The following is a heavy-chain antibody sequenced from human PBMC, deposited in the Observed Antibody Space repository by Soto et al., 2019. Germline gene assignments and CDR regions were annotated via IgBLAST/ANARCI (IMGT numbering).Heavy chain of an antibody. V-gene: IGHV3-23*01. CDR2: ITGSGDNT. CDR3: VRDSDSVADMTHGDF. J-gene: IGHJ4*02. D-gene: IGHD2-21*01. CDR1: GFTSSGFTFSSYA. Sequence: GGSLRLSCAASGFTSSGFTFSSYAMSCVRQAPGKGLEWVSSITGSGDNTYYADSVKGRFTISRDNSKNTLFLQMNSLRAEDTAVYFCVRDSDSVADMTHGDFWGRGTLVTVSS.